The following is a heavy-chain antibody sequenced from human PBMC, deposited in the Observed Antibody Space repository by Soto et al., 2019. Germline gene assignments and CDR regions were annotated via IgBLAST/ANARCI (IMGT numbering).Heavy chain of an antibody. V-gene: IGHV1-18*01. Sequence: QAQLVQSGGGVKKPGASVQVYCRASGYTFTSYGYAWVRQAPGKGLEWRGWISAYNGDTNYAQKFQDRVTLTNDTSTTTAHMELRNLGSDDTAVYYCARSGAYCTSITCLFDSFWGLGTLVTVSS. CDR1: GYTFTSYG. D-gene: IGHD2-8*01. CDR2: ISAYNGDT. CDR3: ARSGAYCTSITCLFDSF. J-gene: IGHJ4*02.